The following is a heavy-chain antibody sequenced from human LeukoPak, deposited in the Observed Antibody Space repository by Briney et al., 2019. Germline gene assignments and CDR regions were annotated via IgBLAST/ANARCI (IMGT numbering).Heavy chain of an antibody. CDR1: GFTFSSYA. V-gene: IGHV3-30*04. D-gene: IGHD1-26*01. J-gene: IGHJ4*02. CDR3: ARADSGTYYNYYLDS. CDR2: ISNDGGTK. Sequence: PGTPLRLSCAASGFTFSSYAMHWVRQAPGKGLEWVAVISNDGGTKYYPDSVKGRFTISRDNSRNTLYLQMNSLRAEDTAVYYCARADSGTYYNYYLDSWGQGTLVTVSS.